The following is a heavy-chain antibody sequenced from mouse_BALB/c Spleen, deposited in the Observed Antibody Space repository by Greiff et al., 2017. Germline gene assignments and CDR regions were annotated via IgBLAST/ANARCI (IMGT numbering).Heavy chain of an antibody. CDR1: GFTFSSYA. V-gene: IGHV5-6-5*01. J-gene: IGHJ4*01. CDR3: ARGLTMITTYAMDY. D-gene: IGHD2-4*01. CDR2: ISSGGST. Sequence: EVQLQESGGGLVKPGGSLKLSCAASGFTFSSYAMSWVRQTPEKRLEWVASISSGGSTYYPDSVKGRFTISRDNARNILYLQMSSLRSEDTAMYYCARGLTMITTYAMDYWGQGTSVTVSS.